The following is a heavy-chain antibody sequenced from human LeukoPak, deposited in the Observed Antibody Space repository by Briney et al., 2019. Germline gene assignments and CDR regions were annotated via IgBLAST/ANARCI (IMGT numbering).Heavy chain of an antibody. CDR3: ARDAAPYYYGSGIFRKNNWFYP. V-gene: IGHV4-34*01. J-gene: IGHJ5*02. CDR1: GGSFSGYY. D-gene: IGHD3-10*01. Sequence: PSETLSLTCAVYGGSFSGYYWSWIRQPPGKGLEWIGEINHSGSTNYNPSLKSRVTISVDTSKNQFSLKLSSVTAADTAVYYCARDAAPYYYGSGIFRKNNWFYPWGQGTLVTVSS. CDR2: INHSGST.